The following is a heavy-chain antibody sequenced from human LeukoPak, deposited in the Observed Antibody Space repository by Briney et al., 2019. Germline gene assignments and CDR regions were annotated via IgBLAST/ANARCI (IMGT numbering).Heavy chain of an antibody. Sequence: ASVKVSFKVSGYTLTELSMHWVRQAPGKGLEWMGGFDPEDCETIYAQKFQGRVTMTEDTSTDTAYMELSSLRSEDTAVYYCATATTVVTEYWYFDLWGRGTLVTVSS. J-gene: IGHJ2*01. CDR1: GYTLTELS. D-gene: IGHD4-23*01. CDR2: FDPEDCET. V-gene: IGHV1-24*01. CDR3: ATATTVVTEYWYFDL.